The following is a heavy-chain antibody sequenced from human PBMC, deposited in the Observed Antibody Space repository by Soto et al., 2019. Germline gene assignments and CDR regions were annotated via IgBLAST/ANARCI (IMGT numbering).Heavy chain of an antibody. CDR1: GFTFSSYG. D-gene: IGHD4-4*01. CDR2: IWYDGSNK. Sequence: GGSLRLSCAASGFTFSSYGMHWVRQAPGKGLEWVAVIWYDGSNKYYADSVKGRFTISRDNSKNTLYLQMNSLRAKDTAVYYCAREGIGSDYSFDYYYYYMDVWGKGTTVTVS. V-gene: IGHV3-33*01. CDR3: AREGIGSDYSFDYYYYYMDV. J-gene: IGHJ6*03.